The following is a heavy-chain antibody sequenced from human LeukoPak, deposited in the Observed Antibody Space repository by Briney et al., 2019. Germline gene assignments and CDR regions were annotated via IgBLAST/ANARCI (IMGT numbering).Heavy chain of an antibody. CDR3: ARDEDDYGGKSALGY. J-gene: IGHJ4*02. Sequence: GGSLRLSCAASGFSFSSYWLHWVRQAPGKGLVWVARISTDGSSKSYAASVKGRFTISRDSAKNTLYLQMNSLRAEDTAVYYCARDEDDYGGKSALGYWGQGTLVTVSS. V-gene: IGHV3-74*01. D-gene: IGHD4-23*01. CDR2: ISTDGSSK. CDR1: GFSFSSYW.